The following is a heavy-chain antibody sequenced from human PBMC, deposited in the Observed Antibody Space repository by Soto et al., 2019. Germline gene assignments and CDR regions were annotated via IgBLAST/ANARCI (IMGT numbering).Heavy chain of an antibody. V-gene: IGHV4-59*01. J-gene: IGHJ4*02. Sequence: SETLSLTCTVSGDSISTFYWGWMRQSPGKGLEWIGYVYYTGSTNYNPSLKSRVTISVDRSKNQFSLKLTSANAADTAVYYCARGRERIVGAIDYWGQGTLVTVSS. CDR2: VYYTGST. CDR1: GDSISTFY. D-gene: IGHD1-26*01. CDR3: ARGRERIVGAIDY.